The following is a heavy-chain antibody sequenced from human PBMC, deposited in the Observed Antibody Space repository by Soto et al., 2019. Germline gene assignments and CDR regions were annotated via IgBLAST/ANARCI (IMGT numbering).Heavy chain of an antibody. D-gene: IGHD3-3*01. V-gene: IGHV1-18*01. CDR2: ISAYNGNT. CDR1: GYTFTSYG. Sequence: ASVKVSCKASGYTFTSYGISWVRQAPGQGLEWMGWISAYNGNTNYAQKLQGRVTMTTDTSTSTAYMELRSLRSDDTAVYYCARELGDFWSGYHNWFDPWGQGTLVTVS. J-gene: IGHJ5*02. CDR3: ARELGDFWSGYHNWFDP.